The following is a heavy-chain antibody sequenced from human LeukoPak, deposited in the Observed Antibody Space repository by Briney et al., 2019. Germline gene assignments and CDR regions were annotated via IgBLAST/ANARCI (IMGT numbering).Heavy chain of an antibody. V-gene: IGHV4-59*01. Sequence: SETLSLTCTVSGGSISSYYWSWLRQPPGKGLEWIGYIYYSGSTNYNPSLKSRVTISLDTSNNQLSLRLSSVTAADTAVHYCARPAEAGYFYAFDFWGQGTMVTVSS. J-gene: IGHJ3*01. CDR1: GGSISSYY. CDR2: IYYSGST. D-gene: IGHD6-19*01. CDR3: ARPAEAGYFYAFDF.